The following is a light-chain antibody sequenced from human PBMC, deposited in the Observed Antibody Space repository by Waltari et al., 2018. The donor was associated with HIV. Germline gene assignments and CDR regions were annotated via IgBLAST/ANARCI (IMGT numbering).Light chain of an antibody. V-gene: IGKV3-11*01. CDR3: QQRSNWPPFT. CDR2: DAS. Sequence: EIVLTQSPATLSLSPGERDTLSCRASRSVSIYLAWFQHKPGQAPRLLIYDASTRAPGIPARFSGSGSGTDFTLTISRLEPEDSAVYYCQQRSNWPPFTFGQGTKLEIK. CDR1: RSVSIY. J-gene: IGKJ2*01.